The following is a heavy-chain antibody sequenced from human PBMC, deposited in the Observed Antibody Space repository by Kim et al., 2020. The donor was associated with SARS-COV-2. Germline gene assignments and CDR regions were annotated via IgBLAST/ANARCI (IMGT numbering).Heavy chain of an antibody. D-gene: IGHD4-4*01. CDR2: MNPDGRST. V-gene: IGHV1-46*01. J-gene: IGHJ4*02. CDR3: AREGDDYKYFDY. CDR1: GYTFSSKY. Sequence: ASVKVSCKASGYTFSSKYLHWVRQAPGQGLEWVGLMNPDGRSTGIAQKFRDRVTMTRDTSTSTLYKELSSLRSEDTAVYYCAREGDDYKYFDYWGQGTLVTITS.